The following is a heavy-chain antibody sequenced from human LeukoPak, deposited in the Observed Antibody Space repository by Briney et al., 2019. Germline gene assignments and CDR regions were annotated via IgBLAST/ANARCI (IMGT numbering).Heavy chain of an antibody. J-gene: IGHJ4*02. V-gene: IGHV3-23*01. Sequence: GGSLRLSCAASGFTFSSYAMSWVRQAPGKGLEWVSAISGSGGSTYYADSVKGRFTISRDNSKNTLYLQMNSLRAEDTAVYYCAKDVLYYYDSSGYYHDYWGQGTLVTVSS. CDR2: ISGSGGST. D-gene: IGHD3-22*01. CDR1: GFTFSSYA. CDR3: AKDVLYYYDSSGYYHDY.